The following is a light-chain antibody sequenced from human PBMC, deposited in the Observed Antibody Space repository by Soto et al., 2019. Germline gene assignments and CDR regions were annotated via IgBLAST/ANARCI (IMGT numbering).Light chain of an antibody. V-gene: IGKV3-11*01. CDR3: QQRTNWPLT. CDR2: DAS. Sequence: EIVLTQSPATLSLSPGERATLSCRASQSVSSNLAWYQQKPGQAPRLLIYDASNRVTGIPARFSGSGSGTVFTLTISSLEPEDFAVYYCQQRTNWPLTFGGGTKVEIK. J-gene: IGKJ4*01. CDR1: QSVSSN.